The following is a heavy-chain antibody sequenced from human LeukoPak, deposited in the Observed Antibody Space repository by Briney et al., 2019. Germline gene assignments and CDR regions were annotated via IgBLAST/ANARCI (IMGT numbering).Heavy chain of an antibody. CDR1: GGTFGSYA. D-gene: IGHD3-10*01. CDR2: IIPIFGTA. Sequence: SVKVSCKASGGTFGSYAISWVRQAPGQGLEWMGRIIPIFGTANYAQKFQGRVTITTDESTSTAYMELSSLRSEDTAVYYCARGQRITMVRGVLMASSFDYWGQGTLVTVSS. J-gene: IGHJ4*02. CDR3: ARGQRITMVRGVLMASSFDY. V-gene: IGHV1-69*05.